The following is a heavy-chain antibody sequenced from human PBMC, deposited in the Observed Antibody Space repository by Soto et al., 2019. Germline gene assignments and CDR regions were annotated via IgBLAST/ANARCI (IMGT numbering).Heavy chain of an antibody. CDR2: ITRKSAV. Sequence: EVQLVESGGGLVQPGGSLRLSCAASGLTFTDFTLNWIRQAPGKGLEWISYITRKSAVYYADSVKGRFTISRDDAKNSLYLQMNSLSDDDTAVYFCVRDLAFAFDLWGRGTMVTVSS. CDR1: GLTFTDFT. V-gene: IGHV3-48*02. J-gene: IGHJ3*01. CDR3: VRDLAFAFDL.